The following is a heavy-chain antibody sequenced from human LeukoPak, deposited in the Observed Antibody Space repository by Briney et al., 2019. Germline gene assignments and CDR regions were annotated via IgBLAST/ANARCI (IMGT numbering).Heavy chain of an antibody. Sequence: GGSLRLSCAASGFTFSSNWMQWVRQAPGKGLMWVSRINTDGRSTRYAVSVSGRFTISRDNAKNTLYLQMNSLRAEDTAVYYCARVHSGSYSGMDVWGQGTTVIVSS. CDR1: GFTFSSNW. CDR3: ARVHSGSYSGMDV. D-gene: IGHD1-26*01. V-gene: IGHV3-74*01. J-gene: IGHJ6*02. CDR2: INTDGRST.